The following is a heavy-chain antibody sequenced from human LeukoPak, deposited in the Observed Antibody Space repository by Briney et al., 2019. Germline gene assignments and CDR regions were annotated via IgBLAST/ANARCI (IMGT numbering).Heavy chain of an antibody. CDR2: IYSTGST. J-gene: IGHJ3*02. CDR3: ARREAQPM. D-gene: IGHD2-2*01. V-gene: IGHV4-59*08. CDR1: GGSISSYF. Sequence: PSQTLSLTCTVSGGSISSYFWSWIRQPPGKGLERIGYIYSTGSTNYNPSLRGRVTISVDTSKNQFSLKLRSVTAADTAVYYCARREAQPMWGQGTMVTVSS.